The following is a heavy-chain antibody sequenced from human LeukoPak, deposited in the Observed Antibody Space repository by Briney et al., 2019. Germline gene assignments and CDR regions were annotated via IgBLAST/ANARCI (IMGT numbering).Heavy chain of an antibody. CDR1: GFTFSSYG. Sequence: PGGSLRLSCAASGFTFSSYGMHWVRQAPGKGLEWVAFIRYDGSNKYYADSVKGRFTISRDNSKNTLYLQMNSLRAEDTAVYYCARALTGYEHLFDYWGQGTLVTVSS. J-gene: IGHJ4*02. D-gene: IGHD3-3*02. V-gene: IGHV3-30*02. CDR3: ARALTGYEHLFDY. CDR2: IRYDGSNK.